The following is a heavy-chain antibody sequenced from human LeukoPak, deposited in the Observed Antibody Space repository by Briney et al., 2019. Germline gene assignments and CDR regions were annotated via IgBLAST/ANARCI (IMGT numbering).Heavy chain of an antibody. CDR3: ARVRYDFTKDY. D-gene: IGHD3-3*01. V-gene: IGHV4-39*07. CDR2: IYYSGST. Sequence: GSLRLSCAASGFTFSSYAMSWVRQAPGKGLEWIGSIYYSGSTYYNPSLKSRVTISVDTSKNQFSLKLSSVTAADTAVYYCARVRYDFTKDYWGQGTLVTVSS. CDR1: GFTFSSYA. J-gene: IGHJ4*02.